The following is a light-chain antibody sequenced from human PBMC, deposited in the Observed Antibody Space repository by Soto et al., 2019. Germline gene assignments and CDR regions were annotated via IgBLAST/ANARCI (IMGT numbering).Light chain of an antibody. V-gene: IGLV2-14*01. CDR2: DVG. CDR3: SSDTSSSTLVV. Sequence: QSALTQPASVSRSPGQSITISCTGTSSDVGGLNFVSWYQQHPGKAPKLMIYDVGNRPSGVSNRFSGSKSGNTASLTISGLQAEDEADYYCSSDTSSSTLVVFGGGTKVTVL. CDR1: SSDVGGLNF. J-gene: IGLJ2*01.